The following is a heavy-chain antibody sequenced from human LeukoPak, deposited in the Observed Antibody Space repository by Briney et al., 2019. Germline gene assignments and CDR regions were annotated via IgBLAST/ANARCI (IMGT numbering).Heavy chain of an antibody. J-gene: IGHJ5*02. CDR3: ARAPSPRFGRYNWFDP. D-gene: IGHD3-16*01. V-gene: IGHV1-8*01. Sequence: ASVKVSCTASGYTFTSYDINWVRQATGQGLEWMGWMNPNSGNTGYAQKFQGRVTMTRNTSISAAYMELSSLRSEDTAVYYCARAPSPRFGRYNWFDPWGQGTLVTVSS. CDR2: MNPNSGNT. CDR1: GYTFTSYD.